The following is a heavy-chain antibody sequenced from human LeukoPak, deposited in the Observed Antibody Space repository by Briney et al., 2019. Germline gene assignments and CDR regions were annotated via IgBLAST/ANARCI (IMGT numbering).Heavy chain of an antibody. D-gene: IGHD4-17*01. J-gene: IGHJ3*01. Sequence: GRSLRLSCAASGFTFSSDAMHWVRQAPGKGLEWVAFISYDGNIKRYADSVKGRFTISRDNSKNTLYLQMNSLRAEDTAVYHCAKDRSTTWACDYWGQGTMVTVSS. CDR2: ISYDGNIK. V-gene: IGHV3-30*18. CDR3: AKDRSTTWACDY. CDR1: GFTFSSDA.